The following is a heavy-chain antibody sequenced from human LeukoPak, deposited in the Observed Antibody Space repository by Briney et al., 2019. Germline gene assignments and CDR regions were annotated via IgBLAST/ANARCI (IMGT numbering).Heavy chain of an antibody. V-gene: IGHV3-30-3*01. CDR3: ATMDVVLMVCATHYGMDV. D-gene: IGHD2-8*01. J-gene: IGHJ6*02. CDR1: GFTFSSYA. CDR2: ISYDGSNK. Sequence: QPGGSLRLSCAASGFTFSSYAMHWVRQAPGKGLEWVAVISYDGSNKYYADSVKGRFTISRDNSKNTLYLQMNSLRAEDTAVYYCATMDVVLMVCATHYGMDVWGQGTTVTVSS.